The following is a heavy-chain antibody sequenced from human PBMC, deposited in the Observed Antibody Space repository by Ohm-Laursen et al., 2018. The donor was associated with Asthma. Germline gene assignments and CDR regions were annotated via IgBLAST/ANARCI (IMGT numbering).Heavy chain of an antibody. CDR3: ARDVMDWYSPALDF. CDR1: GFTFSSYS. CDR2: ISSSSSTI. D-gene: IGHD3/OR15-3a*01. Sequence: GSLRLSCTASGFTFSSYSMNWVRQAPGKGLEWVSYISSSSSTIYYADSVKGRFTISRDDFKSTLYLQMNSLRADDTALYYCARDVMDWYSPALDFWGQGSLVTVSS. J-gene: IGHJ4*02. V-gene: IGHV3-48*01.